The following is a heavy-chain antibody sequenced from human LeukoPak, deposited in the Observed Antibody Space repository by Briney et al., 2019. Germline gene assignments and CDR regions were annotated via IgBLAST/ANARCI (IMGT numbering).Heavy chain of an antibody. CDR3: ARQPGAGWFDP. CDR2: INPGDSDT. Sequence: GESLKISCQASGYSFTSSWIGWARQMPGKSLEWMAIINPGDSDTRYSPSFQGQVTISADKSISTAYLQWGSLKASDTAMYYCARQPGAGWFDPWGQGTLVTVSS. J-gene: IGHJ5*02. D-gene: IGHD3-10*01. CDR1: GYSFTSSW. V-gene: IGHV5-51*01.